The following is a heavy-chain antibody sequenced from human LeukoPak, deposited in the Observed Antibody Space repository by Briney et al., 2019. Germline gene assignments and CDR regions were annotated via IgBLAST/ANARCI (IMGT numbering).Heavy chain of an antibody. Sequence: QTGGSLRLSCAASGFTFSSYWMSWVRQAPGKGLEWVANIKQDGSEKYYVDSVKGRFTISRDNSKNTLYLQMNSLRAEDTAVYYCAKDGRWSPRIVVVTASKPETYYFDYWGQGTLVTVSS. D-gene: IGHD2-21*02. CDR2: IKQDGSEK. CDR1: GFTFSSYW. V-gene: IGHV3-7*03. CDR3: AKDGRWSPRIVVVTASKPETYYFDY. J-gene: IGHJ4*02.